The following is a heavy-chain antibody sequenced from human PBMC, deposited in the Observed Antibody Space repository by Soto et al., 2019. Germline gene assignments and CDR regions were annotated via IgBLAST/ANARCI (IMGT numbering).Heavy chain of an antibody. CDR1: GGSISIYY. CDR2: IYHSGST. D-gene: IGHD5-12*01. Sequence: SETLSLTCTVSGGSISIYYWSWIRQPPGKGLEWIGYIYHSGSTYYNPSLKSRVTISVDTSKNQFSLKLSSVTAADTAVYYCARAKESGSRFRGMDVWGQGPTVT. J-gene: IGHJ6*02. CDR3: ARAKESGSRFRGMDV. V-gene: IGHV4-59*01.